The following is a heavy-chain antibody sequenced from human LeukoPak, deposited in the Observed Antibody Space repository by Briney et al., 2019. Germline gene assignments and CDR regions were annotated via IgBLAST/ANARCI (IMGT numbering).Heavy chain of an antibody. CDR2: ISSSSSYI. Sequence: GGSLRLSCAASGFPFSSYSMNWVRQAPGKGLEWVSSISSSSSYIYYADSVKGRFTISRDNAKNSLYLQMNSLRAEDTAVYYCASVGNHDAFDIWGQGTMVTVSS. J-gene: IGHJ3*02. V-gene: IGHV3-21*01. CDR1: GFPFSSYS. CDR3: ASVGNHDAFDI. D-gene: IGHD4-23*01.